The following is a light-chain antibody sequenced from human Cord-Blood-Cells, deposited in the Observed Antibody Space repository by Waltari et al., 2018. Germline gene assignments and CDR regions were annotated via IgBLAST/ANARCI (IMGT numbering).Light chain of an antibody. CDR3: CSYAGSSTWV. CDR2: GGS. CDR1: GSAVGGYDL. Sequence: QSALTQPPSVSGAPGQSIPISCTATGSAVGGYDLVSWYQQHPGKAPKLMIYGGSKRPSGVSNRFSGSKSGNTASLTISGLQAEDEADYYCCSYAGSSTWVFGGGTKLTVL. J-gene: IGLJ3*02. V-gene: IGLV2-23*01.